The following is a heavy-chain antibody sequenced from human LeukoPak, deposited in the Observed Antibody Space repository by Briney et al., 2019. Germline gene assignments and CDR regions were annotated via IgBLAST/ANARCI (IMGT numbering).Heavy chain of an antibody. CDR2: INRNGGST. J-gene: IGHJ4*01. D-gene: IGHD3-22*01. Sequence: PGGSLRLSCAASGFTFDDYGMSWVRQVPGKGLEWVSAINRNGGSTGNADSVKGRFTISRDNAKNSMYLQMNSMRAEDTALYYCAKDTGYYDDSSIYWVWGQGRLVTVPS. V-gene: IGHV3-20*04. CDR1: GFTFDDYG. CDR3: AKDTGYYDDSSIYWV.